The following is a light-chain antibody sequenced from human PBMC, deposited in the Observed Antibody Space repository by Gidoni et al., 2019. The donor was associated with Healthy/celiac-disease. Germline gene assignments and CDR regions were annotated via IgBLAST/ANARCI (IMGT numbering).Light chain of an antibody. CDR3: QQYNSSPWT. CDR2: DAS. CDR1: QSISSW. Sequence: DIQMTQSPSTLSASVGDRVTITCRASQSISSWLAWYQQKPGKAPKLLIYDASSLESGGPSRFSGSGSGTEFTLTISSLQPDDFATYYCQQYNSSPWTFGQGTKVEIK. V-gene: IGKV1-5*01. J-gene: IGKJ1*01.